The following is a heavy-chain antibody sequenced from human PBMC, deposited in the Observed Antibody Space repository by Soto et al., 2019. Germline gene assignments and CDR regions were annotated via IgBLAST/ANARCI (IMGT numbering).Heavy chain of an antibody. CDR2: IKQDGSEK. CDR3: ARRYCSSTSCYEYYYGMDV. J-gene: IGHJ6*02. V-gene: IGHV3-7*01. CDR1: GFTFSSYW. D-gene: IGHD2-2*01. Sequence: EVQLVESGGGLVQPGGSLRLSCAASGFTFSSYWMSWVRQAPGKGLEWVANIKQDGSEKYYVDSVKGRFTISRDNAKNSLYLQMNSLRAEDTAVYYCARRYCSSTSCYEYYYGMDVWGQGTTVTVSS.